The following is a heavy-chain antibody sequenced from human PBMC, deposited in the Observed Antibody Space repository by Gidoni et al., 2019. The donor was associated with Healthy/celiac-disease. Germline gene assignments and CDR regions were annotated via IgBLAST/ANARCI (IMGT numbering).Heavy chain of an antibody. J-gene: IGHJ4*02. Sequence: GFTFSSYGMHWVRQAPGKGLEWVAVISYDGSNKYYADSVKGRFTISRDNSKNTLYLQMNSLRAEDTAVYYCAKSKYYYDSSGYLFDYWGQGTLVTVSS. CDR1: GFTFSSYG. CDR3: AKSKYYYDSSGYLFDY. V-gene: IGHV3-30*18. CDR2: ISYDGSNK. D-gene: IGHD3-22*01.